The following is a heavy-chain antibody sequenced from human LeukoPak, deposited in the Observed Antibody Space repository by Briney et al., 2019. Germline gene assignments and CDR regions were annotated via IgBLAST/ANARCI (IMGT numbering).Heavy chain of an antibody. Sequence: GGSLRPSCAASGFTFSSYGMHWVRQAPGKGLEWVAFIRYDGSNKYYADSVKGRFTISRDNSKNTLYLQINSLRAEDTPVYYCLYGDPRGDWCQGTLVTVSS. CDR2: IRYDGSNK. V-gene: IGHV3-30*02. CDR1: GFTFSSYG. D-gene: IGHD4-17*01. CDR3: LYGDPRGD. J-gene: IGHJ4*02.